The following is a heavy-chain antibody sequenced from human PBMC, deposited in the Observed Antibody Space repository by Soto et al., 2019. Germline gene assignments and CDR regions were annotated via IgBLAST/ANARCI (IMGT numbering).Heavy chain of an antibody. D-gene: IGHD5-18*01. CDR2: IYPGDFDT. CDR1: GYNFNTYW. V-gene: IGHV5-51*01. Sequence: GESLKISCTGSGYNFNTYWIAWVRQLPGKGLEWMGIIYPGDFDTRYSQSFQGHLTMSVDKSINTAYLQWSNVETSDTAMYYCARLLGYSYGYQAFFDYSGPGAPVAVSS. J-gene: IGHJ4*02. CDR3: ARLLGYSYGYQAFFDY.